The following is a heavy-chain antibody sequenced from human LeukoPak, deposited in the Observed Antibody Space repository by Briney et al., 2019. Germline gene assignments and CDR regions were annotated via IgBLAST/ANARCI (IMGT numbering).Heavy chain of an antibody. CDR1: GGSVSISSYY. D-gene: IGHD4-23*01. CDR2: IYYSGST. J-gene: IGHJ4*02. Sequence: SETLSLTCTVSGGSVSISSYYWDWIRQPPGKGLEWIGTIYYSGSTYYSSSLKSRVTISVDTSKNQFSLKLSSVTAADTAVYYCAGHGGGNAVSFFDYWGQGTLVTVSS. V-gene: IGHV4-39*01. CDR3: AGHGGGNAVSFFDY.